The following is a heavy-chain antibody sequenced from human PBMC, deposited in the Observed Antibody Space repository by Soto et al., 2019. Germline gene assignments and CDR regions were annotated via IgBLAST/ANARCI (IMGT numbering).Heavy chain of an antibody. CDR2: MNPNSGNT. D-gene: IGHD3-9*01. J-gene: IGHJ3*02. CDR3: ARHTYYDILTGYFDAFDI. Sequence: ASVKVCYKSSGYTFTSYDITWVRQATGQGLEWMGWMNPNSGNTGYAQKFQGRVTMTRNTSISTAYMELSSLRSEDTGVYYCARHTYYDILTGYFDAFDIWG. V-gene: IGHV1-8*01. CDR1: GYTFTSYD.